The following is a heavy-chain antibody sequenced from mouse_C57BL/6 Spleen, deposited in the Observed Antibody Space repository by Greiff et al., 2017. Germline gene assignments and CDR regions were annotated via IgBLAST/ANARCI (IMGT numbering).Heavy chain of an antibody. J-gene: IGHJ4*01. CDR2: ISDGGSYT. D-gene: IGHD1-3*01. Sequence: EVHLVESGGGLVKPGGSLKLSCAASGFTFSSYAMSWVRQTPEKRLEWVATISDGGSYTYYPDNVKGRFTISRDNAKNNLYLQMSHLKSEDTAMYYCARDLKGDAMDYWGQGTSVTVSS. CDR3: ARDLKGDAMDY. CDR1: GFTFSSYA. V-gene: IGHV5-4*01.